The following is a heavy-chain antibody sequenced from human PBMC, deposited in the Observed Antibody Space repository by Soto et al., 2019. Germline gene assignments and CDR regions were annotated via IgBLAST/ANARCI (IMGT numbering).Heavy chain of an antibody. CDR2: IIPIFGTA. CDR3: ARSLGYCSSTSCPMGYYYYGMDV. Sequence: ACCEACRGSLKSNSLSLVRQEQRQRLEWMGGIIPIFGTANYAQKFQGRVTITADESTSTAYMELSSLRSEDTAVYYCARSLGYCSSTSCPMGYYYYGMDVWGQGTTVTVSS. CDR1: RGSLKSNS. D-gene: IGHD2-2*01. V-gene: IGHV1-69*01. J-gene: IGHJ6*02.